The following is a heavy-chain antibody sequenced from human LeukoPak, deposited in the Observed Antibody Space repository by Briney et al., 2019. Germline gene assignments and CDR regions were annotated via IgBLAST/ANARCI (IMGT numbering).Heavy chain of an antibody. Sequence: GGSLRLSCAASGFTFSSYWMSWVRQAPGKGLVWVSRINTDGSITSYADSVKGRFTISRDNAKNSLYLQMNSLRAEDTAVYYCARDTDWLFSPGYFDYWGQGTLVTVSS. CDR1: GFTFSSYW. CDR2: INTDGSIT. D-gene: IGHD3-9*01. V-gene: IGHV3-74*01. J-gene: IGHJ4*02. CDR3: ARDTDWLFSPGYFDY.